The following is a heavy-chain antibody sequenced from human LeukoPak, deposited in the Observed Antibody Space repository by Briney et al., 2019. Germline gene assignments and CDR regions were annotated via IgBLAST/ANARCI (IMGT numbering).Heavy chain of an antibody. Sequence: ASVKVSCKASGYTFTGYYMHWVRQAPGQGLEWMGWINPNSGGTNYAQKFQGRVTMTRDTSISTAYMELSRLRSDDTAVYYCAREDSSSARDAFDIWGQGTMVTVSS. CDR3: AREDSSSARDAFDI. CDR1: GYTFTGYY. D-gene: IGHD6-6*01. CDR2: INPNSGGT. J-gene: IGHJ3*02. V-gene: IGHV1-2*02.